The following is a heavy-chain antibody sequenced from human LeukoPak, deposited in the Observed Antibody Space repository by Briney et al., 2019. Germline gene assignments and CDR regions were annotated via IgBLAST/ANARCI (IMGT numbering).Heavy chain of an antibody. V-gene: IGHV1-8*03. J-gene: IGHJ5*02. CDR2: MNPNSGNT. D-gene: IGHD2-2*01. CDR1: GYTFTSYD. Sequence: ASVKVSCKASGYTFTSYDINWVRQATGQGLEWMGWMNPNSGNTGYAQKFQGRVTITRNTSISTAYMELSSLRSEDTAVHYCARDLYCSSTSCYAGNNWFDPWGQGTLVTVSS. CDR3: ARDLYCSSTSCYAGNNWFDP.